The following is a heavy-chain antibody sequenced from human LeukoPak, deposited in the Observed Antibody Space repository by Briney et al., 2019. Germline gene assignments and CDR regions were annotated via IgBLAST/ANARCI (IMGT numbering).Heavy chain of an antibody. V-gene: IGHV1-2*02. D-gene: IGHD4/OR15-4a*01. CDR1: GFTFSDHY. Sequence: ASLKVSCMPSGFTFSDHYMHWLRPAPGQGLEWIGWIKPDSVATNYAQKFQGRFTMSRDMTISTVYMVLSSLTSDDTAMYWCARDHDYGPDYWGQGTLVTVSA. CDR3: ARDHDYGPDY. CDR2: IKPDSVAT. J-gene: IGHJ4*02.